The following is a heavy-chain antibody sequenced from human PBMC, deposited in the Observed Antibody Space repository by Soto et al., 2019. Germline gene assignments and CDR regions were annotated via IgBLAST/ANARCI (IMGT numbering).Heavy chain of an antibody. J-gene: IGHJ4*02. D-gene: IGHD5-12*01. V-gene: IGHV3-23*01. Sequence: GGSLRLSCAASGFTFSSYAMSWVRQAPGKGLEWVSAISGSGGSTYYADSVKGRFTISRDNPKNTLYLQMNSLRAEDTAVYYCAKDLTSGYLLRYWGQGTLVTVSS. CDR1: GFTFSSYA. CDR2: ISGSGGST. CDR3: AKDLTSGYLLRY.